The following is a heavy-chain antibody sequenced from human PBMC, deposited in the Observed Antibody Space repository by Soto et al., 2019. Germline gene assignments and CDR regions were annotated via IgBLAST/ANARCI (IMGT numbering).Heavy chain of an antibody. CDR3: ARRHYGSGSYYPSHFDY. Sequence: PSETLSLTCTVSGGSISSSSYYWDWIRQPPGKGLEWIGSIYYSGGTYYNPSLKSRVTISVDTSKNQFSLKLSSVTAADTAVYYCARRHYGSGSYYPSHFDYWGQGTLVTV. D-gene: IGHD3-10*01. CDR2: IYYSGGT. V-gene: IGHV4-39*01. J-gene: IGHJ4*02. CDR1: GGSISSSSYY.